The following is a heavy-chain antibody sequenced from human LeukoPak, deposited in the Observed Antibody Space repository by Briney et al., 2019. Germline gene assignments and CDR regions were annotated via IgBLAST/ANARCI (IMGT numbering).Heavy chain of an antibody. CDR2: IYYSGST. J-gene: IGHJ3*02. D-gene: IGHD2-2*01. Sequence: SETLSLTCTVSGGSISSYYWSWIRQPPGKGLEWIGYIYYSGSTNYNPSLKSRVTISVDTSKNQFSLKLSSVTAADTAVYYCAREVPAARELVAFDIWGQGTMVTVSS. V-gene: IGHV4-59*01. CDR1: GGSISSYY. CDR3: AREVPAARELVAFDI.